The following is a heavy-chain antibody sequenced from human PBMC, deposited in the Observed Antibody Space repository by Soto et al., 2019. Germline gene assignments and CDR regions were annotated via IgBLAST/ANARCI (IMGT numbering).Heavy chain of an antibody. J-gene: IGHJ5*02. V-gene: IGHV3-23*01. CDR2: ISGSGGST. Sequence: PGGSLRLSCAASGFTFSSYAMSWVRQAPGKGLEWVSAISGSGGSTYYADSVKGWFTISRDNSKNTLYLQMNSLRAEDTAVYYCAKEVTYYDSSGYPNWFDPWGQGTLVTVSS. CDR1: GFTFSSYA. CDR3: AKEVTYYDSSGYPNWFDP. D-gene: IGHD3-22*01.